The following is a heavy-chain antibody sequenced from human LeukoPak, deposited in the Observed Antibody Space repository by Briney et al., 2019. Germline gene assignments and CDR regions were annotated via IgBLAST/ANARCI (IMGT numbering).Heavy chain of an antibody. D-gene: IGHD3-22*01. V-gene: IGHV1-69*13. J-gene: IGHJ4*02. CDR2: IIPIFGTA. CDR3: ARGANRFTYYYDSSGYYYFDY. Sequence: GASVKVSCKASGGTFSSYAISWVRQAPGQGLEWVGGIIPIFGTANYAQKFQGRVTITADESTSTAYMELSSLRSEDTAVYYCARGANRFTYYYDSSGYYYFDYWGQGTLATVSS. CDR1: GGTFSSYA.